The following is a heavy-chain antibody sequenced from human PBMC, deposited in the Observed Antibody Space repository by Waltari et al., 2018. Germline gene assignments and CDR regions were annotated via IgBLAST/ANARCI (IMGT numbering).Heavy chain of an antibody. J-gene: IGHJ3*02. V-gene: IGHV3-74*01. D-gene: IGHD3-16*01. Sequence: EVQLVESGGGLVQPGGSLRLSCSASGLTCRSYWMHWVRQAPGKGLVWGSRIDFDGSGTRYAESVKGRFTISRENAKNTVYLKMNSVRAEDTAVYYCIRDFGEPGATNVFDIWGQGTMVTVSS. CDR2: IDFDGSGT. CDR1: GLTCRSYW. CDR3: IRDFGEPGATNVFDI.